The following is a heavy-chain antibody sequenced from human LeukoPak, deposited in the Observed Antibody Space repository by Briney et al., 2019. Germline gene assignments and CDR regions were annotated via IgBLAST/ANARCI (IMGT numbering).Heavy chain of an antibody. CDR2: IHSSVNTK. V-gene: IGHV3-48*04. CDR1: GFTFSSYN. CDR3: AKASNPKTTVTTRGVFDY. J-gene: IGHJ4*02. Sequence: PGGSLRLSCAASGFTFSSYNMNWVRQAPGKGLEWVSYIHSSVNTKYYADSVKGRFTISRDNAKNSLYLQMNSLRAEDTALYYCAKASNPKTTVTTRGVFDYWGQGTLVTVSS. D-gene: IGHD4-17*01.